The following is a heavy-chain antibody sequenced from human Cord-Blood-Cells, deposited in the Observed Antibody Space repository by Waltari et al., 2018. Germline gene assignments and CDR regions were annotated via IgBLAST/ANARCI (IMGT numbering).Heavy chain of an antibody. Sequence: EVQLVESGGGLVQPGRSLRLSCAASGFTFDDYPMHLVRQATGKGLEWVSGISWNSGSIGYADSVKGRFTISRDNAKNSLYLQMNSLRAEDTALYYCAKRRLGALGYWGQGTLVTVSS. J-gene: IGHJ4*02. CDR1: GFTFDDYP. CDR3: AKRRLGALGY. CDR2: ISWNSGSI. D-gene: IGHD6-25*01. V-gene: IGHV3-9*01.